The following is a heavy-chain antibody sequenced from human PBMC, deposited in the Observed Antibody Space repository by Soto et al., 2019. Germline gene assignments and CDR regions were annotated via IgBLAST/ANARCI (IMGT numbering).Heavy chain of an antibody. D-gene: IGHD2-8*01. CDR2: ISGSGGST. CDR1: GFTLSSYA. Sequence: PVGSLRLSCAAYGFTLSSYAMSWVRQAPGKGLEWVSGISGSGGSTYYADSVKGRFTISRDNAKNSLYLQMNSLRDEDTAVYYCARRILYLGSWAFDIWGKGTRVTVS. V-gene: IGHV3-23*01. J-gene: IGHJ3*02. CDR3: ARRILYLGSWAFDI.